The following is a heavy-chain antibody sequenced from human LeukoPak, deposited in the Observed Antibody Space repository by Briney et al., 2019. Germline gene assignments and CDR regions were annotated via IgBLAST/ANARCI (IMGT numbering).Heavy chain of an antibody. Sequence: PSETLSLTRTVSGGSISSYYWSWIRQPPGKGLEWIGYIYYSGSTNYNPSLKSRVTISVDTSKNQFSLRLSSVTAADTAVYSCARNYYDSSGYYDDWYFDLWGRGTLVTVSS. CDR2: IYYSGST. D-gene: IGHD3-22*01. V-gene: IGHV4-59*01. CDR3: ARNYYDSSGYYDDWYFDL. J-gene: IGHJ2*01. CDR1: GGSISSYY.